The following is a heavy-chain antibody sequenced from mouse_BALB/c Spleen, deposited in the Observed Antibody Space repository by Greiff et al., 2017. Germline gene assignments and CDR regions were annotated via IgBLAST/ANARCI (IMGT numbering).Heavy chain of an antibody. V-gene: IGHV3-2*02. Sequence: EVQLQQSGPGLVKPSQSLSLTCTVTGYSITSDYAWNWIRQFPGNKLEWMGYISYSGSTSYNPSLKSRISITRDTSKNQFFLQLNSVTTEDTATYYCARSDDDGYAMDYWGQGTSVTVSS. CDR2: ISYSGST. J-gene: IGHJ4*01. CDR3: ARSDDDGYAMDY. D-gene: IGHD2-12*01. CDR1: GYSITSDYA.